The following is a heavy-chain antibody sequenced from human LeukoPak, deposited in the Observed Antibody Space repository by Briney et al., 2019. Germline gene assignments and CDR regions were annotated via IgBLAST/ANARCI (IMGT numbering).Heavy chain of an antibody. CDR3: ARVPGAY. J-gene: IGHJ4*02. V-gene: IGHV3-21*01. CDR2: ISSSSSYT. Sequence: GGSLRLSCAASGFTFSSYSMNWVRQAPGKGLEWVSSISSSSSYTYYADSVKGRFTISRDNAKNSLYLQMNSLRAEDTAVYYCARVPGAYWGQGTLVTVSS. D-gene: IGHD4/OR15-4a*01. CDR1: GFTFSSYS.